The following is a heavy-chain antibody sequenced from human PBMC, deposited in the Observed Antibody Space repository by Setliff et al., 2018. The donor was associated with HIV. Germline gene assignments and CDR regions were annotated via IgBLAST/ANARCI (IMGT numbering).Heavy chain of an antibody. CDR2: ISGDNGRT. J-gene: IGHJ4*02. CDR1: GYTFTNYE. Sequence: ASVKVSCKASGYTFTNYEINWVRQAPGQGLEWRGWISGDNGRTNYAQKFQGRVTMTTDTSTTTAYMELRSMTSDDTAMYYCARGACGGDSCYLMKYYFDHWGQGTLVTV. CDR3: ARGACGGDSCYLMKYYFDH. V-gene: IGHV1-18*01. D-gene: IGHD2-15*01.